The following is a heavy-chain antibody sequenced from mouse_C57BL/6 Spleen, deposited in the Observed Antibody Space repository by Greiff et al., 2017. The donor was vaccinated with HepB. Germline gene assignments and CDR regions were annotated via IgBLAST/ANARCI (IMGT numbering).Heavy chain of an antibody. Sequence: VQLQQSGAELARPGASVKLSCKASGYTFTSYGISWVKQSTGQGLEWIGEIYPRSGNTYYNEKFKGKATLTADKSSSTAYMELRSRTSEDSAVYFCAREVDYGGSYSDYWGQGTTLTVSS. D-gene: IGHD1-1*01. CDR3: AREVDYGGSYSDY. CDR2: IYPRSGNT. CDR1: GYTFTSYG. J-gene: IGHJ2*01. V-gene: IGHV1-81*01.